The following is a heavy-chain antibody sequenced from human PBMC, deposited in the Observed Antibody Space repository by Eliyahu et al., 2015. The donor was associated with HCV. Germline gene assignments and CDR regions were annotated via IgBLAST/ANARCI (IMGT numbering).Heavy chain of an antibody. Sequence: LVKPSETLSLTCTVSGGSITTYYWSWIRQPPGKGLEWIGYIHYSGSTNYNPSLKSRVTIXXDTSKNQFSLKLTSVTAADTAVYYCAGGGGGIAVAGTGGWFDPWGQGTLVTVSS. CDR1: GGSITTYY. D-gene: IGHD6-19*01. V-gene: IGHV4-59*01. CDR2: IHYSGST. CDR3: AGGGGGIAVAGTGGWFDP. J-gene: IGHJ5*02.